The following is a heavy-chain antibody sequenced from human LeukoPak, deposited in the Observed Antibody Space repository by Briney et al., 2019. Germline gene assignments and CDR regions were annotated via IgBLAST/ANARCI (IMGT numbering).Heavy chain of an antibody. V-gene: IGHV4-38-2*02. J-gene: IGHJ4*02. D-gene: IGHD6-19*01. CDR2: IFHSGST. CDR1: GYSIRKGYY. Sequence: PSETLSLTCTVSGYSIRKGYYWGWIRQPPGNGLEWIGSIFHSGSTYRSPSLRSRVTISVDTSKNQISLKLSSVTAANTAFYYCARYRSAWPEERYFDFWGQGTLVTVSS. CDR3: ARYRSAWPEERYFDF.